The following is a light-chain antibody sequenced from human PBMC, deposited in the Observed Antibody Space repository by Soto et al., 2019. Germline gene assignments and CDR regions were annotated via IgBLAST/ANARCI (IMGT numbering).Light chain of an antibody. CDR1: SSDVGGYNY. Sequence: QSALTQPASVSGSPGQSITISCTGTSSDVGGYNYVSWYQQHPGKAPKLMIYDVSNRPSGVSYRFSGSKSGNTASLTISGLQAEDEDDYYCSSYTSSSTQVFGTGTKLTVL. CDR2: DVS. V-gene: IGLV2-14*01. CDR3: SSYTSSSTQV. J-gene: IGLJ1*01.